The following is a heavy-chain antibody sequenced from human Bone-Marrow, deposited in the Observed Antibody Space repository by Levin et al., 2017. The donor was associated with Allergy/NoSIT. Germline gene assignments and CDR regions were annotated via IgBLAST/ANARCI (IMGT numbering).Heavy chain of an antibody. CDR3: ATDGWDTTSCPYRFAS. J-gene: IGHJ4*02. Sequence: GGSLRLSCAASGFSFSDYAMGWVRQAPGKGLEWVSGITGSGADTDYADSVKGRFTISRDNVKNSLHLQMNSLRAEDTAVYYCATDGWDTTSCPYRFASWGQGTLVTVSS. CDR1: GFSFSDYA. CDR2: ITGSGADT. V-gene: IGHV3-23*01. D-gene: IGHD2-2*01.